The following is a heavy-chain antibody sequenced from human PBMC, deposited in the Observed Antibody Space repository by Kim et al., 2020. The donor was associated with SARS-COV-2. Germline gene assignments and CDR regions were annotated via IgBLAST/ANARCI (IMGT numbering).Heavy chain of an antibody. D-gene: IGHD6-13*01. CDR3: TTDYHSSNSYYYYGMDV. J-gene: IGHJ6*02. V-gene: IGHV3-15*01. CDR1: GFTFSNAW. Sequence: GGSLRLSCAASGFTFSNAWMSWVRQAPGKGLEWVGRIKSKTDGGTTDYAAPVKGRFTISRDDSKNTLYLQMNSLKTEDTAVYYCTTDYHSSNSYYYYGMDVWGQGTTVTVSS. CDR2: IKSKTDGGTT.